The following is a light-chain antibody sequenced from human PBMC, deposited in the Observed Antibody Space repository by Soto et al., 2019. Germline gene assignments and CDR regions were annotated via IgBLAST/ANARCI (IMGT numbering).Light chain of an antibody. J-gene: IGKJ1*01. CDR3: QQSYKTPT. CDR2: AAS. CDR1: ESMSIY. V-gene: IGKV1-39*01. Sequence: DIQLTQSPSSLSASVGDRVTITCRASESMSIYLNCYQHKPGKAPKLLIYAASSLQSGFPSRFSGSGSGTDFTLTISSLQLEDFATYYCQQSYKTPTFGQGTKVELK.